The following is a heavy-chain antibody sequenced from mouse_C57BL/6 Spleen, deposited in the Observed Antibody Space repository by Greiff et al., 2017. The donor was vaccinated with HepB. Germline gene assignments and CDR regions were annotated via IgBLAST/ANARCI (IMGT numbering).Heavy chain of an antibody. CDR2: ISDGGSYT. Sequence: EVKLVESGGGLVKPGGSLKLSCAASGFTFSSYAMSWVRQTPEKRLEWVATISDGGSYTYYPDNVKGRFTISRDNAKNNLYLQMSHLKSEDTAMYYCARDEDGMEVTTGFAYWGQGTLVTVSA. D-gene: IGHD2-2*01. V-gene: IGHV5-4*01. CDR1: GFTFSSYA. CDR3: ARDEDGMEVTTGFAY. J-gene: IGHJ3*01.